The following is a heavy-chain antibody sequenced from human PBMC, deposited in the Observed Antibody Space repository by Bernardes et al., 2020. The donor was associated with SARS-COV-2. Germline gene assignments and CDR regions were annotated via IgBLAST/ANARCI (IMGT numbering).Heavy chain of an antibody. J-gene: IGHJ3*01. D-gene: IGHD4-17*01. CDR3: ALTSVVPWAFDV. V-gene: IGHV4-4*08. CDR1: GGSISSDY. CDR2: FHTGQGT. Sequence: SETLSLTCTVSGGSISSDYWSWIRQPPGKGLEWIGRFHTGQGTRYNPSLESRVTISIDTSKSQFSLELNSVTAADTAVYYCALTSVVPWAFDVWGPGTMVTVSS.